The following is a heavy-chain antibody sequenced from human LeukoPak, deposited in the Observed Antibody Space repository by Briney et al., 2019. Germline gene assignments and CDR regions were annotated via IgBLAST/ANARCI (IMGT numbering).Heavy chain of an antibody. J-gene: IGHJ2*01. V-gene: IGHV3-30*18. CDR1: GFTFSSYG. CDR2: ISYDGSNK. D-gene: IGHD6-19*01. Sequence: GGSLRLSCAASGFTFSSYGMHWVRQAPGKGLEWVAVISYDGSNKYYADSVKGRFTISRDNSKNTMYLQMNSLRAEDTAVYYCAKDRKQWLVNWHFDLWGRGTLVTVSS. CDR3: AKDRKQWLVNWHFDL.